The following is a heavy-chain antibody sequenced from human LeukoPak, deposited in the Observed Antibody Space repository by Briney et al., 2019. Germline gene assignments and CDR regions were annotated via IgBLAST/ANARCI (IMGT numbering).Heavy chain of an antibody. CDR2: INNDGSST. CDR1: GFTFSTYW. CDR3: VSFYETY. D-gene: IGHD2/OR15-2a*01. Sequence: GSLRLSCAASGFTFSTYWMHWVRQAPGKGLVWVSRINNDGSSTSYADSAQGRFTISRDNAKNTLYLQMNNLRAEDTAVYYCVSFYETYWGRGTLVTVSS. V-gene: IGHV3-74*01. J-gene: IGHJ4*02.